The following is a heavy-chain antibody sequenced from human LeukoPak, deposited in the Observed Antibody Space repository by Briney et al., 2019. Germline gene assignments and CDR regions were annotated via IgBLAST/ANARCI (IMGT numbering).Heavy chain of an antibody. D-gene: IGHD5-12*01. CDR1: GYTFTGYY. CDR2: INPNSGGT. Sequence: ASVKVSCKASGYTFTGYYMHWVRQAPGQGLEWMGWINPNSGGTNYAQKFQGRVTMTRDTSISTAYMELSRLRSDDTAVYYCARVVSDIVATNAFDIWGQGTMVTVFS. J-gene: IGHJ3*02. V-gene: IGHV1-2*02. CDR3: ARVVSDIVATNAFDI.